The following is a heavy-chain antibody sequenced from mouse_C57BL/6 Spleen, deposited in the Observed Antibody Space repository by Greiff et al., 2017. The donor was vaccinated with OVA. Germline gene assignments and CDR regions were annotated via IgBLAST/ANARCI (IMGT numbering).Heavy chain of an antibody. J-gene: IGHJ4*01. D-gene: IGHD2-1*01. CDR2: INPNNGGT. CDR3: ARERGNYGGYAMDY. CDR1: GYTFTDYN. V-gene: IGHV1-18*01. Sequence: EVKLMESGPELVKPGASVKIPCKASGYTFTDYNMDWVKQSHGKSLEWIGDINPNNGGTIYNQKFKGKATLTVDKSSSTAYMELRSLTSEDTAVYYCARERGNYGGYAMDYWGQGTSVTVSS.